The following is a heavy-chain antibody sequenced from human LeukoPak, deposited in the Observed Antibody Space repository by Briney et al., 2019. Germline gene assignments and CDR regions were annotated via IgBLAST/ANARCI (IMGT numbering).Heavy chain of an antibody. CDR3: ARLAYGGSGTLLRDY. D-gene: IGHD3-10*01. V-gene: IGHV1-46*01. CDR2: INPSGGST. CDR1: GYTFTSYY. J-gene: IGHJ4*02. Sequence: ASVKVSCKASGYTFTSYYMHWVRQAPGQGLEWMGIINPSGGSTGNAQKFQGRVTMTRDTSTSTLYMELSSLRSEDTAVYYCARLAYGGSGTLLRDYWGQGTLVTVSS.